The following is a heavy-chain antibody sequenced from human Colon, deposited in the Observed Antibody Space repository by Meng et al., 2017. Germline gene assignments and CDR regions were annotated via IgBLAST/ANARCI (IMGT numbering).Heavy chain of an antibody. Sequence: VQLRPWGARLLKPSGTLSLTCAFYGGSFSNYYLAWTRQPPGKGLEWIGEIHPSGSSYYSPSLQSRVTITLDTSKNQFSLTLSSLTAADTAVYYCARGVDWAKSGNFWGQGTLVTVSS. D-gene: IGHD3-9*01. CDR1: GGSFSNYY. V-gene: IGHV4-34*01. CDR3: ARGVDWAKSGNF. J-gene: IGHJ4*02. CDR2: IHPSGSS.